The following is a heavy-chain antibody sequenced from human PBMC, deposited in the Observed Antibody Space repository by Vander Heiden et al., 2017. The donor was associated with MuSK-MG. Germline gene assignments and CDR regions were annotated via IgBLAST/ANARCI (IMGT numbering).Heavy chain of an antibody. Sequence: QVQLVESGGGVVQPGGSLRLSCAASGFTFSSFAMHWVRQAPGKGLEWVAVISYDGHKTFYADSVKGRFTTSRDNSKNTLYLQINSLRREDTAVYYCARDRSVSPYGSSYYFYGMDVWGQGTTLTVSS. CDR2: ISYDGHKT. CDR3: ARDRSVSPYGSSYYFYGMDV. D-gene: IGHD3-22*01. J-gene: IGHJ6*02. V-gene: IGHV3-30*03. CDR1: GFTFSSFA.